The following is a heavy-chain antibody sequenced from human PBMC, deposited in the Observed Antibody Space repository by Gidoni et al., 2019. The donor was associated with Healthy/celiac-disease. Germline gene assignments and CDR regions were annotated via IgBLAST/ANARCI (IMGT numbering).Heavy chain of an antibody. D-gene: IGHD1-7*01. Sequence: EVQLVESGGGLVKPGGSLRLSCASSGFTFRSYSMNWVRKAPGKGLEWVSSISRSSSYIYYEDSVKGRFTISRDNAKNSLYLQMNSLRAEDTAVYYCARELACQWNYVNTSAFDIWGQGTMVTVSS. CDR2: ISRSSSYI. CDR1: GFTFRSYS. CDR3: ARELACQWNYVNTSAFDI. V-gene: IGHV3-21*01. J-gene: IGHJ3*02.